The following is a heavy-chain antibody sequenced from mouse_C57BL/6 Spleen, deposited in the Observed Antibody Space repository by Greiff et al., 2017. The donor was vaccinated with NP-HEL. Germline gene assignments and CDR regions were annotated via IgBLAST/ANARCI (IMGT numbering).Heavy chain of an antibody. CDR1: GYTFTSYW. V-gene: IGHV1-52*01. D-gene: IGHD3-1*01. Sequence: VQLQQPGAELVRPGSSVKLSCKASGYTFTSYWMHWVKQRPIQGLEWIGNIDPSDSETHYNQKFKDKATLTVDKSSSTAYMQLSSLTSEDSAVYYCARSGDLYYFDYWGQGTTLTVSS. CDR2: IDPSDSET. CDR3: ARSGDLYYFDY. J-gene: IGHJ2*01.